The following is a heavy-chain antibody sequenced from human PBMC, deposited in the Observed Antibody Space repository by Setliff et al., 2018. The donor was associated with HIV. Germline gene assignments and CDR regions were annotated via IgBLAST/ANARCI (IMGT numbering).Heavy chain of an antibody. CDR3: ARDLDYGRPEVRFAP. D-gene: IGHD4-17*01. CDR2: MNQDGSEK. V-gene: IGHV3-7*01. J-gene: IGHJ5*02. CDR1: GFTFSSYW. Sequence: QHGGYLRLCCAASGFTFSSYWMSWVLQAPRTGLEWVANMNQDGSEKYYVDSVKGRFTISRDNAKNSLYLQMNSLRAEGTAVYYCARDLDYGRPEVRFAPWGQGTLVTVSS.